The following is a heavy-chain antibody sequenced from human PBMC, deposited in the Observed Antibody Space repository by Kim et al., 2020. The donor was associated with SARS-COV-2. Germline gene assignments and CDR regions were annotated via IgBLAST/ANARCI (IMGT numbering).Heavy chain of an antibody. Sequence: ASVKVSCKASGYTFTSYAMNWVRQAPGQGLEWMGWINTNTGNPTYAQGFTGRFVFSLDTSVSTAYLQISSLKAEDTAVYYCARDHALLWFGQLFSFDYWGQGTLVTVSS. J-gene: IGHJ4*02. CDR2: INTNTGNP. V-gene: IGHV7-4-1*02. D-gene: IGHD3-10*01. CDR3: ARDHALLWFGQLFSFDY. CDR1: GYTFTSYA.